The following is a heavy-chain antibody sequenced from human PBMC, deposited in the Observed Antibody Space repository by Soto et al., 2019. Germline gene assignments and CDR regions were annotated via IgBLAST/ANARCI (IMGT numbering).Heavy chain of an antibody. CDR3: AKDQLRYFDWNFAY. Sequence: EVQLVESGGGLVQPGRSLRLSCAASGFTFDDYAMHWVRQAPGKGLEWVSGISWNSGSIGYADSVKGRFTISRDNAKNSLYLQMNSLRAEDTALYYCAKDQLRYFDWNFAYWGQGTLVTVSS. D-gene: IGHD3-9*01. J-gene: IGHJ4*02. V-gene: IGHV3-9*01. CDR2: ISWNSGSI. CDR1: GFTFDDYA.